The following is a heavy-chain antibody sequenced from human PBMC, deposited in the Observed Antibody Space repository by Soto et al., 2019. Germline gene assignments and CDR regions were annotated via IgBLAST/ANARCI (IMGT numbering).Heavy chain of an antibody. CDR3: AVAVAGTVGWFDP. CDR2: IYYSGST. Sequence: PSETLSLTCTVSGGSISSYYWSWIRQPPGKGLEWIGYIYYSGSTNYNPSLKSRVTISVDTSKNQFSLKLSSVTAADTAVYYCAVAVAGTVGWFDPWGQGTLVTVSS. D-gene: IGHD6-19*01. V-gene: IGHV4-59*08. J-gene: IGHJ5*02. CDR1: GGSISSYY.